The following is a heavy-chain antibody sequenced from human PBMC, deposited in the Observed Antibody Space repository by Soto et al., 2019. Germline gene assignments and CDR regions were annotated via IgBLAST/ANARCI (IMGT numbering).Heavy chain of an antibody. D-gene: IGHD1-20*01. Sequence: QVQLVQSGSEVQKPGSSVKVSCRASGGTFSSYAIAWVRQAPGQGLEWMGGIIPIFGTTNYAQKFQGRVTITADESTSTVYMELSSLRSEDAAVYNCARVTDSTFLYWGQGTLVTVSS. CDR2: IIPIFGTT. J-gene: IGHJ4*02. V-gene: IGHV1-69*01. CDR3: ARVTDSTFLY. CDR1: GGTFSSYA.